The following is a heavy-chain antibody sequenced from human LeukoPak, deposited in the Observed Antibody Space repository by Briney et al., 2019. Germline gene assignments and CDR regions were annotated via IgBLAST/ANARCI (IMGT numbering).Heavy chain of an antibody. Sequence: SGPTLVNPTQTLTLTCAFSEFSLSTSAVGVGWIRQPPGKALEWLALIYWDDHKRDSPSLKSRLTITKDTSKNHVVLTMANLDPVDTATYFCAHLTLTYFDYWGQGTLVTVSS. CDR3: AHLTLTYFDY. J-gene: IGHJ4*02. CDR2: IYWDDHK. V-gene: IGHV2-5*02. CDR1: EFSLSTSAVG.